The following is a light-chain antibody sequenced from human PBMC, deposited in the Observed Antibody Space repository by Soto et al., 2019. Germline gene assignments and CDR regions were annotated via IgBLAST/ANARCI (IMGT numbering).Light chain of an antibody. CDR2: GAS. V-gene: IGKV3-20*01. Sequence: EIVLTQSPATLSVSPGERATLSCRASQSVSILLAWYQQKPGQAPRLLIYGASNRATGIPDRFSGSGSGTDFTLTISRLEPEDFAVYYCQQYSSLPRTFGQGTKVDIK. CDR3: QQYSSLPRT. J-gene: IGKJ1*01. CDR1: QSVSIL.